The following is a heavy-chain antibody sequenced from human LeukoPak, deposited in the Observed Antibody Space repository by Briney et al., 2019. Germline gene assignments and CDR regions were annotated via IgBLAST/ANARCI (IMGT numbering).Heavy chain of an antibody. CDR3: TRENYVPDS. CDR2: ISDGGSAT. CDR1: GFTFNSCW. D-gene: IGHD3-10*02. V-gene: IGHV3-7*03. J-gene: IGHJ4*02. Sequence: GGSLRLSCVVSGFTFNSCWMNWVRQAPGKGLEWVASISDGGSATYYVDSVRGRFTISRDDAKNSLFLQMNGLRADDTAVYYCTRENYVPDSWGQGTLVTVSS.